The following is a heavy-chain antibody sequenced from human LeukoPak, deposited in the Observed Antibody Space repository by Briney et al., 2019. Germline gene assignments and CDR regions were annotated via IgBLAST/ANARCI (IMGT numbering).Heavy chain of an antibody. Sequence: SETLSLTCTVSGGSISSSSYYWGWIRQPPGKGLEWIGSIYYSGDTYYNPSLKSRRVTISVDTSKNQFSLRLSSVTAADTAVYYCARRLVDSSDAQVGDDWGQGTLVTVSS. V-gene: IGHV4-39*01. CDR1: GGSISSSSYY. D-gene: IGHD3-22*01. CDR3: ARRLVDSSDAQVGDD. J-gene: IGHJ4*02. CDR2: IYYSGDT.